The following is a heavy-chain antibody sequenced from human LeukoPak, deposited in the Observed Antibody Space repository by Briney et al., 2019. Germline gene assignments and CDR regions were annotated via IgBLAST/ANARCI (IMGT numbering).Heavy chain of an antibody. Sequence: PSETLSLTCTVSGGSISSYYWGWIRQPPGKGLEWIGSIYYSGSTYYNPSLKSRVTISVDTSKNQFSLKLSSVTAADTAMYYCARAGYSYGYPNWFDPWGQGTLVTVSS. V-gene: IGHV4-39*07. D-gene: IGHD5-18*01. J-gene: IGHJ5*02. CDR3: ARAGYSYGYPNWFDP. CDR2: IYYSGST. CDR1: GGSISSYY.